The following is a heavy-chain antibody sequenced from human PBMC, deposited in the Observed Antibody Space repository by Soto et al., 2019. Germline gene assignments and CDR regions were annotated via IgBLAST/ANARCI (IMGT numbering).Heavy chain of an antibody. Sequence: SETLSLTCTVSGGSISSGGYYWSWIRQHPGKGLECIGYIYYSGSTYYNPSLKSRLTISIDRSKNQFSLNLNSVTAADTAVYYCARLPPNRVYWFDPWGQGALVTVSS. V-gene: IGHV4-31*03. CDR2: IYYSGST. D-gene: IGHD6-6*01. CDR3: ARLPPNRVYWFDP. CDR1: GGSISSGGYY. J-gene: IGHJ5*02.